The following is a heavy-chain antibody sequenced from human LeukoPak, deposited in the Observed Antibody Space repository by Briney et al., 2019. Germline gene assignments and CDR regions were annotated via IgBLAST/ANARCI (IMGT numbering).Heavy chain of an antibody. V-gene: IGHV4-39*07. Sequence: SETLSLTCTVSGGSISSSSYYWGWIRQPPGKGLEWIGSIYYSGSTYYNPSLKSRVTISVDTSKNQFSLKLISVTAADTAVYYCARSPQGTATTANWLDPWGQGTLVTVSS. CDR2: IYYSGST. J-gene: IGHJ5*02. CDR1: GGSISSSSYY. D-gene: IGHD4-17*01. CDR3: ARSPQGTATTANWLDP.